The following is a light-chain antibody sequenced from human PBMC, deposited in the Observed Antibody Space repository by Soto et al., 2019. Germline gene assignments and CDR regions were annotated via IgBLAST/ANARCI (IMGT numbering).Light chain of an antibody. Sequence: QMTQYPSSLSASVGDRVTITCRASQSISSYLNWYQQKPGKAPKLLIYAASSLQSGVPSRFSGSGSGTDFTLTISSLQPEDFATYYCQQSYSTPRTFGQGTKVDNK. J-gene: IGKJ1*01. CDR3: QQSYSTPRT. V-gene: IGKV1-39*01. CDR2: AAS. CDR1: QSISSY.